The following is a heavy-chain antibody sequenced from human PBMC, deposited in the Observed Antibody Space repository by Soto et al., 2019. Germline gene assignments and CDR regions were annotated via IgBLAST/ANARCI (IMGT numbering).Heavy chain of an antibody. CDR2: MNPHNSNT. CDR3: AGGXXXXXXXXYDY. J-gene: IGHJ4*02. CDR1: GYTFTSYD. Sequence: QVQLVQSGAEVKKPGASVKVSCQASGYTFTSYDINWVRQATGQGLEWMGWMNPHNSNTGQAQKFQGRPTMTRNTAMGTAYMELSSLTSEDTAVYYXAGGXXXXXXXXYDYWGPGTLVTVSS. V-gene: IGHV1-8*01.